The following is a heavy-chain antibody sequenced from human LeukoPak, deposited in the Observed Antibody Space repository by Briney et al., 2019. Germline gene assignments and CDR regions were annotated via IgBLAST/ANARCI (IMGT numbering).Heavy chain of an antibody. CDR1: GFTFSNYG. CDR2: ISGGGSAT. J-gene: IGHJ6*02. V-gene: IGHV3-23*01. Sequence: GGSLRLSCAASGFTFSNYGLSWVRQAPGKGLEWVSAISGGGSATYYADSVKGRFTISRDNSKNTLFLQMNTLRADDTAVYYCAGGAGVYYYGMDVWGQGTSVTVSS. CDR3: AGGAGVYYYGMDV.